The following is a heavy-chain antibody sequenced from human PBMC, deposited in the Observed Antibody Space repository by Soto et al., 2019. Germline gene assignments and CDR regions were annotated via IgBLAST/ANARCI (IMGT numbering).Heavy chain of an antibody. J-gene: IGHJ4*02. D-gene: IGHD2-2*01. V-gene: IGHV4-4*02. CDR1: GGSISSSSW. CDR3: ARNVGYCISTSCYAYFDS. CDR2: ISHSGST. Sequence: QVQLQESGPGLVKPSGTLSLTCAISGGSISSSSWWSWVRQPPGKGLEWIGEISHSGSTNFNPSLKGAVTVSVNKSTNQSSLKLSSVTAADTAVYYCARNVGYCISTSCYAYFDSWGQGTLVTVSS.